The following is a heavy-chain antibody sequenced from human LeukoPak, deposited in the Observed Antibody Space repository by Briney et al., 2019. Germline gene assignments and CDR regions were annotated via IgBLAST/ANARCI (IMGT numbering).Heavy chain of an antibody. J-gene: IGHJ4*02. CDR1: GHTFTGYY. V-gene: IGHV1-2*02. CDR3: ARGYIVVVPAAIGY. CDR2: INPNSGGT. Sequence: ASVKVSCKASGHTFTGYYMHWVRQAPGQGLEWMGWINPNSGGTNYAQKFQGRVTMTRDTSISTAYMELSRLRSDDTAVYYCARGYIVVVPAAIGYWGQGTLVTVSS. D-gene: IGHD2-2*01.